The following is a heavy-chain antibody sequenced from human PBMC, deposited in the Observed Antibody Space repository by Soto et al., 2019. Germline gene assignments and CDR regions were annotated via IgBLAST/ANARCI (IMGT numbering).Heavy chain of an antibody. CDR1: GYTFTSYY. CDR2: INPSGGSI. J-gene: IGHJ6*02. D-gene: IGHD2-15*01. Sequence: ASVKVSCKASGYTFTSYYMHWVRQAPGQGLEWMGIINPSGGSISYAQKFQGRVTMTRDTSTSTVYMELSSLRSEDTAVYYCAREGRGGYCSGGSCAPDYYYGMDVWGQGTTVTVSS. V-gene: IGHV1-46*01. CDR3: AREGRGGYCSGGSCAPDYYYGMDV.